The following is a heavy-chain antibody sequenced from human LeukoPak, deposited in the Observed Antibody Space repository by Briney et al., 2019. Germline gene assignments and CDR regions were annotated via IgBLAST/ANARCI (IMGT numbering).Heavy chain of an antibody. Sequence: SVKVSCKASGGTFSSYAISWVRQAPGQGLEWMGGIIPIFGTANYAQKFQGRVTITADESTSTAYMELSSLRSEDTAVYYCAREEEYYYDSSGYYPLDYWGQGTLVTVSS. CDR1: GGTFSSYA. V-gene: IGHV1-69*01. CDR2: IIPIFGTA. J-gene: IGHJ4*02. CDR3: AREEEYYYDSSGYYPLDY. D-gene: IGHD3-22*01.